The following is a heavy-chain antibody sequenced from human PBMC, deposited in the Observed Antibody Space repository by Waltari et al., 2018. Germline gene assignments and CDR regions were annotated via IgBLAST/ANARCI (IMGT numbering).Heavy chain of an antibody. J-gene: IGHJ5*02. CDR2: MNPNSGNT. CDR3: ARVSRYCTNGVCYSGFDP. CDR1: GYHFTRCD. V-gene: IGHV1-8*03. Sequence: QVQLVQSGAEVTKPGSSVKVSCKASGYHFTRCDINWVRKAPGTGREWMGWMNPNSGNTGYAQKFQGRVTITRNTSISTAYMELSSLRSEDTAVYYCARVSRYCTNGVCYSGFDPWGQGTLVTVSS. D-gene: IGHD2-8*01.